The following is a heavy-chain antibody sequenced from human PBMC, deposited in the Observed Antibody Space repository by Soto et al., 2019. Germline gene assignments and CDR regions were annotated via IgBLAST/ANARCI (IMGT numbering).Heavy chain of an antibody. CDR2: INHGGRT. Sequence: QVQLQQWGAGLLKPSETLSLTCAVSGEPFTDHFCTWIRQAPGKGLEWIGEINHGGRTYFNPSLKSRVTLSVDTSKNQFSLVLVSLTAADTGVYYCARGRVTNYYYYGADVWGQGTRLPSP. D-gene: IGHD2-8*01. CDR1: GEPFTDHF. J-gene: IGHJ6*02. V-gene: IGHV4-34*02. CDR3: ARGRVTNYYYYGADV.